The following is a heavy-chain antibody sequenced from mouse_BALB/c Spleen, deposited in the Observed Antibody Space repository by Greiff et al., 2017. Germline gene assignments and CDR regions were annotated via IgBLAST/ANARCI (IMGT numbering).Heavy chain of an antibody. Sequence: EVKLVESGGGLVQPGGSLRLSCATSGFTFTDYYMSWVRQPPGKALEWLGFIRNKANGYTTEYSASVKGRFTISRDNSQSILYLQMNTLRAEDSATYYCARDDRYDERFAYWGQGTLVTVSA. CDR3: ARDDRYDERFAY. CDR1: GFTFTDYY. CDR2: IRNKANGYTT. V-gene: IGHV7-3*02. J-gene: IGHJ3*01. D-gene: IGHD2-14*01.